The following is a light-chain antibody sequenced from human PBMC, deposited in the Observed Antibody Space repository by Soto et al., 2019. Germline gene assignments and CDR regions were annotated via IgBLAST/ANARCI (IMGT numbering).Light chain of an antibody. CDR3: AAWDDSLHGWV. CDR2: STD. V-gene: IGLV1-44*01. CDR1: SSNIGSNA. Sequence: QSVLTQPPSASGTPGQRVTISCSGSSSNIGSNAVNWYQQLPGTAPKLLIYSTDQRPSGVPDRFSGSRSGTSASLAISGLRSEDEADYYCAAWDDSLHGWVFGGGTKLTVL. J-gene: IGLJ3*02.